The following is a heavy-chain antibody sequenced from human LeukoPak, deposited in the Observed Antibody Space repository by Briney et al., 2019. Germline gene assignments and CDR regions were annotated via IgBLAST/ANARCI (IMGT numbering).Heavy chain of an antibody. CDR3: ARSLYYDFPDV. Sequence: GGSLRLSCAASGFTFSSYSMNWVRQAPGKGLEWVSCISTSSSYIYYADSVKGRFTISRDNSKNTLYLQMNSLRAEDTAVYYCARSLYYDFPDVRGKGTTVTVSS. CDR2: ISTSSSYI. D-gene: IGHD3-3*01. V-gene: IGHV3-21*01. J-gene: IGHJ6*04. CDR1: GFTFSSYS.